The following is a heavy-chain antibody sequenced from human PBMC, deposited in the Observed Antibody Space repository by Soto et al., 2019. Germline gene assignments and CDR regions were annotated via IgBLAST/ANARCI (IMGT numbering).Heavy chain of an antibody. J-gene: IGHJ4*02. CDR2: IYYSGST. D-gene: IGHD1-26*01. Sequence: QLQLQESGPGLVKPSETLSLTCTVSGGSISSSSYYWGWIRQPPGKGLEWIGSIYYSGSTYYNPSLKSRVTISVDTSKNQFSLKLSSVTAADTAVYYCARHPSSGSYFDYWGQGTLVTVSS. CDR1: GGSISSSSYY. CDR3: ARHPSSGSYFDY. V-gene: IGHV4-39*01.